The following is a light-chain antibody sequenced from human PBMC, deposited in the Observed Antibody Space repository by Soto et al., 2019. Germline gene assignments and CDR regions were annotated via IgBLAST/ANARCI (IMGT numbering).Light chain of an antibody. CDR3: QQYGSSPVT. V-gene: IGKV3-20*01. CDR1: QSVSSSY. CDR2: GAS. Sequence: EIVLTQSPGALSLSPGERATLSCRASQSVSSSYLAWYQQKPGQAPRLLIYGASSRATGIPDRFSGSGSGTDFTRTISRLEPEDFAVYDCQQYGSSPVTFGPGTKVDIK. J-gene: IGKJ3*01.